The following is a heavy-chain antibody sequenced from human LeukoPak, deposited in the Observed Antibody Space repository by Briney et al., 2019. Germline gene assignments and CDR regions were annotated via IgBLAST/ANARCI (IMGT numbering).Heavy chain of an antibody. CDR1: GFTFSTYA. V-gene: IGHV3-23*01. J-gene: IGHJ6*02. CDR2: SGGGDST. CDR3: AKEGTFRVGSMDV. Sequence: GGSLRLSCAASGFTFSTYAMSWVRQAPGKGLEWVSTSGGGDSTYYTDSVKGRFAISRDSSKNTLCLQMNSLRAEDTAVYYCAKEGTFRVGSMDVWGQGTTVTVSS. D-gene: IGHD2/OR15-2a*01.